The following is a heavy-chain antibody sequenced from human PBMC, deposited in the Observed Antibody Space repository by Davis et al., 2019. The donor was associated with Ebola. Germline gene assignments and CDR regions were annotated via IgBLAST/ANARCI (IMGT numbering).Heavy chain of an antibody. Sequence: GESLKISCAASGFTFSNYGINWVRQAPGKGLEWVSYIGSDSITMYYADSVKGRFTISRDNAKNSLYLQMNSLRAEDTAVYYCARGSGSYSSLGFDYWGQGTLVTVSS. CDR1: GFTFSNYG. J-gene: IGHJ4*02. CDR2: IGSDSITM. D-gene: IGHD1-26*01. V-gene: IGHV3-48*04. CDR3: ARGSGSYSSLGFDY.